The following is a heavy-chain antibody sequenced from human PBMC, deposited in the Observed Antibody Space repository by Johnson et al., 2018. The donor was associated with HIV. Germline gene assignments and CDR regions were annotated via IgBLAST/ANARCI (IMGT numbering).Heavy chain of an antibody. Sequence: MQLVESGGGLVQPGGSLRLSCAASGFAFRTYWMVWVRQVPGKRPVWVARIYNDGSRTTYADSVRGRFTISRDNAKYTVDLQMNSLRADDTAVYYCARGYILTGYSGAFDMWGQGTMVTVSS. V-gene: IGHV3-74*03. CDR1: GFAFRTYW. CDR3: ARGYILTGYSGAFDM. J-gene: IGHJ3*02. D-gene: IGHD3-9*01. CDR2: IYNDGSRT.